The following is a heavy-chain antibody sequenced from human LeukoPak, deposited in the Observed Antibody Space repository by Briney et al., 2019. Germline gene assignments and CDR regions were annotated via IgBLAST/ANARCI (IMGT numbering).Heavy chain of an antibody. CDR2: ISGSGGST. CDR1: GFTFSSYA. CDR3: AKVVGEFWDNRSYFFDF. D-gene: IGHD3-16*01. J-gene: IGHJ4*03. Sequence: GGSLRLSCAASGFTFSSYAMSWVRQAPGKGLEWVSAISGSGGSTYYADSVKGRFTISRDNSKNTLYLQMNSLRAEDTAVYYCAKVVGEFWDNRSYFFDFWGQGTLVTVSS. V-gene: IGHV3-23*01.